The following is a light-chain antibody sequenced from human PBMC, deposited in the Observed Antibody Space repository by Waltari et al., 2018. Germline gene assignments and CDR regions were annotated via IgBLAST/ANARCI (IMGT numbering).Light chain of an antibody. Sequence: DVVLTQSPLSLSVTLGQSASVSCRSSHSLAFSDGKTYLNWFNQRPGQSPRRLIYKVSNRESGVPDRISGSGSGTDFALKISRVEAEDVGVYYCMEGAQWYTFGQGTKLEIK. CDR3: MEGAQWYT. V-gene: IGKV2-30*01. CDR1: HSLAFSDGKTY. CDR2: KVS. J-gene: IGKJ2*01.